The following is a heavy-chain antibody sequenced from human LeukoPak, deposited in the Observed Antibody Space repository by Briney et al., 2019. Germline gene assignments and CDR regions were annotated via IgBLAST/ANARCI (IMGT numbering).Heavy chain of an antibody. V-gene: IGHV4-30-4*01. CDR1: GGSISSGDYY. Sequence: PSETLSLTCTVSGGSISSGDYYWSWIRQPPGKGLEWIGYIYYSGSTYYNPSLKSRVTISVDTSKNQFSLKLSSVTAADTAVYYCARDRRYFDWSHNWFDPWGQGTLVTVSS. CDR3: ARDRRYFDWSHNWFDP. J-gene: IGHJ5*02. CDR2: IYYSGST. D-gene: IGHD3-9*01.